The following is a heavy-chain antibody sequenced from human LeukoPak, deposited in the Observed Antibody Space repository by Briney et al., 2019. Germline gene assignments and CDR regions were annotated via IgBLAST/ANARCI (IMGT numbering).Heavy chain of an antibody. V-gene: IGHV1-18*01. CDR2: ISAYKGDT. CDR3: ARERVRYYDSSGYLAY. Sequence: ASVKVSCRASGYTFTNYAVSWVRQAPGQGLEWMGWISAYKGDTMYAQNLQGRVTMTTDTSTSTAYMELGSLRSDDTAVYYCARERVRYYDSSGYLAYWGQGTLVTVSS. CDR1: GYTFTNYA. J-gene: IGHJ4*02. D-gene: IGHD3-22*01.